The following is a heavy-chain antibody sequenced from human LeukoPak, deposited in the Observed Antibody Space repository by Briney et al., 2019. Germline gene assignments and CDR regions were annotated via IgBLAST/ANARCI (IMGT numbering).Heavy chain of an antibody. D-gene: IGHD1-1*01. V-gene: IGHV3-30*04. CDR3: ARGGTSMDV. CDR1: GFTFSSYA. Sequence: TGGSLRLSCAASGFTFSSYAMHWVRQAPGKGLEWVAFIRYDGSNKHYADSVKGRFTISRDNSKNTLYLQMNSLRVEDTAMYYCARGGTSMDVWGKGSTVTVSS. J-gene: IGHJ6*03. CDR2: IRYDGSNK.